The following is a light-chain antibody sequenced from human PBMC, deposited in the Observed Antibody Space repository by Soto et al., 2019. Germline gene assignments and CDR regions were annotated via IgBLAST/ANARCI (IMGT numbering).Light chain of an antibody. CDR2: GAS. V-gene: IGKV3-15*01. Sequence: EIVMTQSPATLSVSPWERATLSCRASQSVSSNLAWYQQKPGQAPRLLIYGASTRATGIPARSSGSGSGTEFTLTISSLQSEDFAVYYCQQYNNWLQTFGQGTKVDIK. J-gene: IGKJ1*01. CDR3: QQYNNWLQT. CDR1: QSVSSN.